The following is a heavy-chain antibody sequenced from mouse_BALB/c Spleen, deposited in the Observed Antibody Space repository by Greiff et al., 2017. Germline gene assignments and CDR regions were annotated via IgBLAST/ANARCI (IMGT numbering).Heavy chain of an antibody. D-gene: IGHD1-1*01. Sequence: EVKLEESGGGLVKPGGSLKLSCAASGFTFSSYAMSWVRQSPEKRLEWVAEISSGGSYTYYPDTVTGRFTISRDNAKNTLYLEMSSLRSEDTAMYYCARGDYYGSSYVGTSWFAYWGQGTLVTVSA. J-gene: IGHJ3*01. CDR3: ARGDYYGSSYVGTSWFAY. V-gene: IGHV5-9-4*01. CDR2: ISSGGSYT. CDR1: GFTFSSYA.